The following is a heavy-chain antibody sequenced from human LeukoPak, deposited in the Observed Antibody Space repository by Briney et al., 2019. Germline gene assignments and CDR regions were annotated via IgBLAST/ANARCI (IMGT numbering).Heavy chain of an antibody. CDR2: IGSGGGSI. V-gene: IGHV3-21*01. CDR1: GFTFSSYS. D-gene: IGHD2-2*01. CDR3: GRACSSSTCGTRAGVYAVDI. J-gene: IGHJ3*02. Sequence: GGSLRLSCSASGFTFSSYSIDWVRQAPGRGLEWVSFIGSGGGSISYADSVKGRFTISRENAKNSLYLQMGSLRAEDTAVYYCGRACSSSTCGTRAGVYAVDIWGLGTRVTVSS.